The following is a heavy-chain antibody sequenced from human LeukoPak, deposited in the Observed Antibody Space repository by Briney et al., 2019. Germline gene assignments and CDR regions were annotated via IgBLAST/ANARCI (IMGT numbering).Heavy chain of an antibody. D-gene: IGHD1-7*01. CDR3: ARDGWNYGSGRWSDP. Sequence: PGGSLRLSCAASGFTFSTYAMSWVRQAPGKGLEWVAVISYDGSNKYYADSVKGRFTISRDNSKNTLYLQMNSLRSEDTAVYYCARDGWNYGSGRWSDPWGQGTLVTVSS. J-gene: IGHJ5*02. V-gene: IGHV3-30*04. CDR1: GFTFSTYA. CDR2: ISYDGSNK.